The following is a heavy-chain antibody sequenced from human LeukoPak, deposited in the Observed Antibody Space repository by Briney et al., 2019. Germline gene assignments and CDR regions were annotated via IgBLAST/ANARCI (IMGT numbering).Heavy chain of an antibody. CDR2: INPDAGDT. V-gene: IGHV1-2*06. Sequence: GASVKVSCKASGYSFTDYFLYWVRQAPGQGLEWMGRINPDAGDTNYPQTFQGRITMTRDTSISTAYMELSSLKSDDTAVYYCARLSTATRHWLAASDIWGQGTVVTVSS. D-gene: IGHD6-19*01. J-gene: IGHJ3*02. CDR1: GYSFTDYF. CDR3: ARLSTATRHWLAASDI.